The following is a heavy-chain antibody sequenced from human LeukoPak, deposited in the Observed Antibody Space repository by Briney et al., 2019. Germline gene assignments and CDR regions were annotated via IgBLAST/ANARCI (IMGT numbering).Heavy chain of an antibody. Sequence: ASVKVSCNVSGYTLTELSMHWVRQAPGKGLEWMGGFDHEEDETIYAQKFQGRITMTEDTSKDTAYMELSSLTSEDTAVYYCATPRGGAVAGTYDFDHWGQGTLVTVSS. D-gene: IGHD6-19*01. CDR1: GYTLTELS. CDR3: ATPRGGAVAGTYDFDH. J-gene: IGHJ4*02. CDR2: FDHEEDET. V-gene: IGHV1-24*01.